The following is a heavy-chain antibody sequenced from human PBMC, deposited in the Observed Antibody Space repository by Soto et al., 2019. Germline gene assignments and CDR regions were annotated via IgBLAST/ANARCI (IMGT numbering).Heavy chain of an antibody. CDR3: ARSVGASYSY. Sequence: QVQLQESGPGLVKPSQTLSLTCTVSGGSITSGAYYWSSIRQHPGKGLEWIGSIYYRGTTYYNPYLRSRVIISIDKSEIQFSLKLSSVTAADTAVYYCARSVGASYSYWGQGTRVTVSS. CDR1: GGSITSGAYY. V-gene: IGHV4-31*03. CDR2: IYYRGTT. J-gene: IGHJ4*02. D-gene: IGHD1-26*01.